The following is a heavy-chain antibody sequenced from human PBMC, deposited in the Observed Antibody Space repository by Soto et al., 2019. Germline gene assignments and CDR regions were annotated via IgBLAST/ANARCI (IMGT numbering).Heavy chain of an antibody. CDR2: IYYSGST. D-gene: IGHD2-2*01. CDR3: ARQKRDQLLTSKAFDI. V-gene: IGHV4-59*08. Sequence: QVQLQESGPGLVKPSETLSLTCTVSGGSISSYYWSWIRQPPGKGLEWIGYIYYSGSTNYNPSLNSRVTISVDTSKNQFSLKRSSVSAADTAVYYCARQKRDQLLTSKAFDIWGQGTMVTVSS. CDR1: GGSISSYY. J-gene: IGHJ3*02.